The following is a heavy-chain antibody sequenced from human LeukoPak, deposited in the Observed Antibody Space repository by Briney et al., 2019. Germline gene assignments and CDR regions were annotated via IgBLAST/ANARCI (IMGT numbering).Heavy chain of an antibody. V-gene: IGHV3-48*01. D-gene: IGHD3-3*01. CDR3: ARMSGSRLPGY. CDR1: GFTFSSHS. CDR2: ISSGSSAR. Sequence: GGSLRLSCAASGFTFSSHSMNWVRQTPGKGLEWVSYISSGSSARYYADSVKGRFTISRDDARNSLYLQMNSLRAEDTAVYYCARMSGSRLPGYWGQGTLVSVSS. J-gene: IGHJ4*02.